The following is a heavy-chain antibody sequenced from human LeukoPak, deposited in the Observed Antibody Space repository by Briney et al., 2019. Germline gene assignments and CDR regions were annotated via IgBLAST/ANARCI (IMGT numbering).Heavy chain of an antibody. J-gene: IGHJ6*03. V-gene: IGHV5-51*01. Sequence: GESLKISCKGSGYSFTSYWIGWVRQMPGKGLEWMGIIYPGDSDTRYSPSFQGQVTISADKSISTAYLQWSSLKASDTAMYYCARLVGATPLYYYYYYMDVWGKGTTVTVSS. CDR3: ARLVGATPLYYYYYYMDV. CDR2: IYPGDSDT. D-gene: IGHD1-26*01. CDR1: GYSFTSYW.